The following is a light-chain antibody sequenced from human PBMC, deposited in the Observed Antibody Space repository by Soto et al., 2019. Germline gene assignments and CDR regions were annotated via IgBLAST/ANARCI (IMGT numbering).Light chain of an antibody. CDR3: AAWDDSLNGVV. V-gene: IGLV1-36*01. CDR2: YDD. Sequence: QSVLTQPPSVSEDPRQRVTISCSGSNSNIGNSAVNWYQQLPGKAPKLLIYYDDLLPSGVSDRFSGSKSGTSASLAISGLQSEDEADYSCAAWDDSLNGVVFGGGTKLTVL. CDR1: NSNIGNSA. J-gene: IGLJ2*01.